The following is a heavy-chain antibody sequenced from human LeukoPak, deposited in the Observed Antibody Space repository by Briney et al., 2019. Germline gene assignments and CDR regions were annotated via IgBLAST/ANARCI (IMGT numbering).Heavy chain of an antibody. D-gene: IGHD3-9*01. V-gene: IGHV3-23*01. CDR3: AKARTFYDFLTGYLGFDF. CDR2: NSSSGSKT. Sequence: GGSLRLSCAASGFAFSSYAMSWVRQAPGKGLEWVSANSSSGSKTNYTDSVKGRFTIYRDNNKKTLFLQMSRLSADDTAVYYCAKARTFYDFLTGYLGFDFWGQGTLVTVSS. J-gene: IGHJ4*02. CDR1: GFAFSSYA.